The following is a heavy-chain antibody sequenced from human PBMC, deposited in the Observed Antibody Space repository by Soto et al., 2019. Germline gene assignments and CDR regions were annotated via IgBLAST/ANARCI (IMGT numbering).Heavy chain of an antibody. CDR2: ISGSGGST. CDR3: AKDKGYSSSWSYFDY. CDR1: GFTFSSYA. V-gene: IGHV3-23*01. J-gene: IGHJ4*02. Sequence: GGSLRLSCAASGFTFSSYAMSWVRQAPGKGLEWVSAISGSGGSTYYADSVKGRFTISRDNSKNTLYLQMNSLRAEDTAVYYCAKDKGYSSSWSYFDYWGQGTMVTVYS. D-gene: IGHD6-13*01.